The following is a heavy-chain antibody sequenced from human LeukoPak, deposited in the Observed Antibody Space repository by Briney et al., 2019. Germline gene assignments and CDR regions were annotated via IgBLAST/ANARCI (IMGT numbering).Heavy chain of an antibody. CDR3: ARGKRVIYYDSSVWFDP. J-gene: IGHJ5*02. D-gene: IGHD3-22*01. CDR1: GGSISTTNW. CDR2: IHYSGTT. V-gene: IGHV4-4*02. Sequence: PSETLSLTCVVSGGSISTTNWWSWVRQPPGKGLEWIGEIHYSGTTTYNPSLKSRVTISVDKSKNQFSLNLSSVTAADTAVYYCARGKRVIYYDSSVWFDPWGQGTLVTVSS.